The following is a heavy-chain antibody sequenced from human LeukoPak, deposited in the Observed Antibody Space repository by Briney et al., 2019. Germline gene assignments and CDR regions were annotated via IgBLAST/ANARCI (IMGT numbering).Heavy chain of an antibody. CDR2: IYPGDSDT. Sequence: GESLKISCKGSGYSFTSYWIGWVRQMPGKGLEWMGIIYPGDSDTRYSPSFQGHVTISADKSISTAYLQWSSLKASDTAIYYCAREAAGTINWFDPWGQGTLVTVSS. CDR3: AREAAGTINWFDP. J-gene: IGHJ5*02. D-gene: IGHD6-13*01. V-gene: IGHV5-51*01. CDR1: GYSFTSYW.